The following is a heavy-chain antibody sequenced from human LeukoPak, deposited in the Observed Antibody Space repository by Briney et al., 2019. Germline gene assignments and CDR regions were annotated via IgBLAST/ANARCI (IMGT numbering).Heavy chain of an antibody. J-gene: IGHJ4*02. V-gene: IGHV3-23*01. CDR3: AKGSSGYFFDL. CDR2: ISNDGGGT. CDR1: GFTYSTYA. Sequence: GGSLRLSCAASGFTYSTYAMSWVRQAPGKGLEWVSAISNDGGGTTYADFVKGRFSVSRDNSKNTLFLQMNSLRAEDTALYYCAKGSSGYFFDLWGQGTLVTVSS. D-gene: IGHD3-22*01.